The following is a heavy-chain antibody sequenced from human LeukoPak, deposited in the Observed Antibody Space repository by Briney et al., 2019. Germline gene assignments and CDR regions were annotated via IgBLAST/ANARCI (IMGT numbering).Heavy chain of an antibody. CDR2: ITLSGGSA. CDR1: RYTLSIYY. Sequence: ASVKVSRKESRYTLSIYYMHGVRPAPRQGLEWMGLITLSGGSASDAQKIQGRVTMTRDTSTSTVYMELSSLRSEDTAVYYCARDGEVASSYGYYYYYMDVWGKGTTVTVSS. CDR3: ARDGEVASSYGYYYYYMDV. D-gene: IGHD5-18*01. J-gene: IGHJ6*03. V-gene: IGHV1-46*01.